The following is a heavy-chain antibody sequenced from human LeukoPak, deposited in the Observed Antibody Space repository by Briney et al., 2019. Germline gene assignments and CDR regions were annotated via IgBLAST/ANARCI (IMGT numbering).Heavy chain of an antibody. CDR3: ARPVERIAASYDAFDI. D-gene: IGHD6-6*01. J-gene: IGHJ3*02. Sequence: SETLSLTCTVSGYSISSGYYWGWIRQPPGKGLEWIGSIYHSGSTYYNPSLKSRVTISVDTSKNQFSLKLSSVTAADTAVYYCARPVERIAASYDAFDIWGQGTMVTVSS. V-gene: IGHV4-38-2*02. CDR1: GYSISSGYY. CDR2: IYHSGST.